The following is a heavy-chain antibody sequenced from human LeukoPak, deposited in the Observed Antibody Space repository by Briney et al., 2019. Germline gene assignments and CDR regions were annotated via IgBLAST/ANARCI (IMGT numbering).Heavy chain of an antibody. CDR2: ISGSGGST. CDR1: GFTFSSYA. J-gene: IGHJ4*02. D-gene: IGHD1-1*01. Sequence: GGSLRLSCAASGFTFSSYAMSWVRQAPGKGLEWVSAISGSGGSTYYADSVKGRFTISRDNSKNTLYLQMNSLRAEDTAVYYCAKYPNDLSKGLGGPFDYWGQGTLVTVSS. CDR3: AKYPNDLSKGLGGPFDY. V-gene: IGHV3-23*01.